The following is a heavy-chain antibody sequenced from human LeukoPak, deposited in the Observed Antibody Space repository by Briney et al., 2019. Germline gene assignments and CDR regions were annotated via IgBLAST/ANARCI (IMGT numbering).Heavy chain of an antibody. Sequence: GGSRRLSCAASGFTFSSYAMSWVRQAPGKGLEGVSAISGSGGSTYYADSVKGRFTISRDNSKNTLYLQMNSLRAEDTAVYYCATPPPYYYDSSGYFDYWGQGTLVTVSS. J-gene: IGHJ4*02. CDR2: ISGSGGST. CDR1: GFTFSSYA. D-gene: IGHD3-22*01. V-gene: IGHV3-23*01. CDR3: ATPPPYYYDSSGYFDY.